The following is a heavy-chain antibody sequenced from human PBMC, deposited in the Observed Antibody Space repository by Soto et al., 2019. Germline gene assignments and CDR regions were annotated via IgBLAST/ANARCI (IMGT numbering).Heavy chain of an antibody. Sequence: ASVKVSCKASGGTFSSYAISWVRQAPGQGLEWMGGIIPIFGTANYAQKFQGRVTITADKSTSTAYMELSSLRSEDTAVYYCARGMRATGSFDYWGQGTLVTVSS. J-gene: IGHJ4*02. CDR3: ARGMRATGSFDY. CDR1: GGTFSSYA. D-gene: IGHD2-8*01. V-gene: IGHV1-69*06. CDR2: IIPIFGTA.